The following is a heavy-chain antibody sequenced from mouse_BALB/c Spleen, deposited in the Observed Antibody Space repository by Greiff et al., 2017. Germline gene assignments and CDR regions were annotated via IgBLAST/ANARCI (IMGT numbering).Heavy chain of an antibody. CDR2: ISYSGST. J-gene: IGHJ3*01. D-gene: IGHD1-2*01. Sequence: EVKVEESGPGLVKPSQSLSLTCTVTGYSITSDYAWNWIRQFPGNKLEWMGYISYSGSTSYNPSLKSRISITRDTSKNQFFLQLNSVTTEDTATYYCARGRDYYGYVYAYWGQGTLVTVSA. V-gene: IGHV3-2*02. CDR1: GYSITSDYA. CDR3: ARGRDYYGYVYAY.